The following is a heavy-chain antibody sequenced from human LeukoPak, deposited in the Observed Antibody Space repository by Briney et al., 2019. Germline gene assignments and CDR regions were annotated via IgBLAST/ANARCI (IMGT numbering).Heavy chain of an antibody. CDR1: GFTFSTYV. CDR3: AKGGDFWSGYYDY. J-gene: IGHJ4*02. V-gene: IGHV3-30*02. D-gene: IGHD3-3*01. CDR2: IRYDGSNK. Sequence: GGSLRLSCAASGFTFSTYVMHWVRQAPGKGLEWVAFIRYDGSNKYYADSVKGRFTISRENPKNTLYLQMNSLRAEDTAVYYCAKGGDFWSGYYDYWGQGTLVTVSS.